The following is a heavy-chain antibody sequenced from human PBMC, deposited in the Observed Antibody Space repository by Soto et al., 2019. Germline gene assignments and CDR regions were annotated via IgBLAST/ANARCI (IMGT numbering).Heavy chain of an antibody. J-gene: IGHJ6*02. CDR1: GFTFSSYG. D-gene: IGHD6-19*01. CDR3: AKDRGWLAERYYYGMDV. V-gene: IGHV3-30*18. CDR2: ISYDGSHK. Sequence: QVQLVESGGGVVQPGRSLRLSCAASGFTFSSYGMHWVRQAPGKGLEWVAVISYDGSHKYYADSVKGRFTISRDNSKTPLYLHMNRLRAEDTAVYYCAKDRGWLAERYYYGMDVWGQGTTVTVSS.